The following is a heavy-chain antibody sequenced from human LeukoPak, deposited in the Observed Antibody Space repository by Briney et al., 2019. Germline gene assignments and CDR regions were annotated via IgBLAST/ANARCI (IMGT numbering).Heavy chain of an antibody. CDR2: ISYDGSNK. D-gene: IGHD4-17*01. J-gene: IGHJ5*02. V-gene: IGHV3-30-3*01. Sequence: RGSLRLSCAASGFTFSSYAMHWVRQAPGKGLEWVAVISYDGSNKYYADSVKGRFTISRDNSKNTLYLQMNSLRAEDTAVYYCARGRDYGDGRFDPWGQGTLVTVSS. CDR1: GFTFSSYA. CDR3: ARGRDYGDGRFDP.